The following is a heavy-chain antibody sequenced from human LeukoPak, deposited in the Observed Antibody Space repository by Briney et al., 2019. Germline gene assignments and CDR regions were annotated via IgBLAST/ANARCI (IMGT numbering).Heavy chain of an antibody. CDR2: ISGNGANT. V-gene: IGHV3-23*01. Sequence: GGSLRLSYAASGFTSSSYWMNWVRQTPGKGLEWVSGISGNGANTYYAASVKGRFTISRDNSKNTLYLQMSGLRAEDTAVYYCARGPYHDFWGDTDYWGQGTLVTVSS. J-gene: IGHJ4*02. CDR1: GFTSSSYW. D-gene: IGHD3-3*01. CDR3: ARGPYHDFWGDTDY.